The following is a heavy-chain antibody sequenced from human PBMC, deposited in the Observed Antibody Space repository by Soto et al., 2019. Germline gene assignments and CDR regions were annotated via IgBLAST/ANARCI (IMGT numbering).Heavy chain of an antibody. Sequence: ASVKVSCKSSGYTFTNYYMHCVRQAPGQGLEWMGIINPSTGSTTDAQKFQGRVIMTRDTSTSTLYMELSRLRSEDTAVYYCARDLLYCSSTSCYTRGNNYFDPWGQGTLVTVSS. CDR1: GYTFTNYY. CDR2: INPSTGST. V-gene: IGHV1-46*01. J-gene: IGHJ5*02. CDR3: ARDLLYCSSTSCYTRGNNYFDP. D-gene: IGHD2-2*01.